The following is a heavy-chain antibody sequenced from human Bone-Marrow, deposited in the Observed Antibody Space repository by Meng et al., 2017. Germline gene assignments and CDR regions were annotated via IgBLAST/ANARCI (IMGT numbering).Heavy chain of an antibody. D-gene: IGHD3-10*01. CDR3: ASGSYYGSGSYYRVYYYYYYGMDV. Sequence: GESLKISCAASGFTFSDYYMSWIRQAPGKGLEWVSYISSSGSTIYYADSVKGRFTISRDNAKNSLYLQMNSLRAEDTAVYYCASGSYYGSGSYYRVYYYYYYGMDVWGQGNTVNGAS. V-gene: IGHV3-11*04. J-gene: IGHJ6*02. CDR2: ISSSGSTI. CDR1: GFTFSDYY.